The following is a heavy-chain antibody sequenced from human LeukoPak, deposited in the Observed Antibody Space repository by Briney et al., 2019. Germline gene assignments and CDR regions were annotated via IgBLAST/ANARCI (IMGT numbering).Heavy chain of an antibody. Sequence: GGSLKLSCAASGFTFSRYAMSWVRQAPGKGLECVSGISGSGTSTYYEDSVKGRFTISRDNSKSTVYLQMNSLRAEDTAVYYCAKGDYSGDSGSFFDYWGQGILVTVSP. J-gene: IGHJ4*02. V-gene: IGHV3-23*01. CDR2: ISGSGTST. D-gene: IGHD4-23*01. CDR3: AKGDYSGDSGSFFDY. CDR1: GFTFSRYA.